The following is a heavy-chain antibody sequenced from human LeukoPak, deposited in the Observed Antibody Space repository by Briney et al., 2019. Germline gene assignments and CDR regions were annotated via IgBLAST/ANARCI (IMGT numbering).Heavy chain of an antibody. CDR2: ISTYDDNI. CDR1: GYTFTSYG. D-gene: IGHD3-9*01. V-gene: IGHV1-18*01. CDR3: ARETYSNILTGTDY. Sequence: GASVKVSCKASGYTFTSYGISWVRQAPGQGLEWLGWISTYDDNIKYAQSLQGRLTLTIDTSTSTAYIELRSLTSDDTAVYYCARETYSNILTGTDYWGPGTLITVSS. J-gene: IGHJ4*02.